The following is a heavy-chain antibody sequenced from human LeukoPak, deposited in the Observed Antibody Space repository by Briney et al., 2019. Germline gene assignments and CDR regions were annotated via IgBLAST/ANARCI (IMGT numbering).Heavy chain of an antibody. J-gene: IGHJ4*02. CDR2: ISYDGSNK. Sequence: PGGSLRLSCAASGFTFSNAWMSWVRQAPGKGLEWVAGISYDGSNKYYADSVKGRFTISRDNSKNTLYLQMNSLRAEDTAVYYCARGIVGATSGGFDYWGQGALVTVSS. D-gene: IGHD1-26*01. CDR1: GFTFSNAW. CDR3: ARGIVGATSGGFDY. V-gene: IGHV3-30-3*01.